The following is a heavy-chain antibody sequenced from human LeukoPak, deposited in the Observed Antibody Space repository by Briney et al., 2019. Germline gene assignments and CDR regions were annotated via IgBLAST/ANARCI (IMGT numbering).Heavy chain of an antibody. J-gene: IGHJ6*04. Sequence: SETLSLTCAVYGGSFSGYYWSWIRQPPGKRLGWIGEINHSGSTNYNPSLKSRVTISVDTSKNQFSLKLSSVTAADTAVYYCARDPRTTVTTSYYYYGMDVWGKGTTVTVSS. CDR2: INHSGST. CDR3: ARDPRTTVTTSYYYYGMDV. V-gene: IGHV4-34*01. CDR1: GGSFSGYY. D-gene: IGHD4-17*01.